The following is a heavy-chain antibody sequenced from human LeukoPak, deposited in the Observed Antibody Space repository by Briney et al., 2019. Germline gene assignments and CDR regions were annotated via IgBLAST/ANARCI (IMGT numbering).Heavy chain of an antibody. CDR2: IFYSGST. J-gene: IGHJ4*02. CDR3: ARTLNSLAVAGPFEY. Sequence: SETLSLTCAVSGGSISSGGYSWSWIRQPPGKGLEWIGSIFYSGSTYYNPSLKSRVTISVDTSKNHFSLKLNSVTATDTAVYYCARTLNSLAVAGPFEYWGQGTLVTVSS. CDR1: GGSISSGGYS. D-gene: IGHD6-19*01. V-gene: IGHV4-30-2*03.